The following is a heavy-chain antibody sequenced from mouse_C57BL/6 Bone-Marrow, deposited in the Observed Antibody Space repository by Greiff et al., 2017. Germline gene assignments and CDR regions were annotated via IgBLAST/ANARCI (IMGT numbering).Heavy chain of an antibody. D-gene: IGHD2-3*01. CDR3: ARRKDDGYLYYYAMDY. CDR1: GYTFTSYT. V-gene: IGHV1-4*01. Sequence: VQLQQSGAELARPGASVKMSCKASGYTFTSYTMHWVKQRPGQGLEWIGYINPSRGYTKYNQKFKDKATLTANKSSSTAYMQLRSLTSEDSAVYYGARRKDDGYLYYYAMDYWGQGTSVTVSS. J-gene: IGHJ4*01. CDR2: INPSRGYT.